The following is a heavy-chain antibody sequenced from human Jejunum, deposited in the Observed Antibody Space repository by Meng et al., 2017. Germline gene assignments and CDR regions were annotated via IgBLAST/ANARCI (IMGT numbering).Heavy chain of an antibody. J-gene: IGHJ4*02. CDR2: IHHSGSI. Sequence: QVQVQQWGAGLLKSSESLPLTCAFQGGSFSTYDWSWIRHPPGKGLEWLGQIHHSGSINDNPSLKGRVTMSVDMSRSQISLKLNSVTAADTAVYYCRLAYCVSDCGDYWGQGTLVTVSS. CDR3: RLAYCVSDCGDY. V-gene: IGHV4-34*01. CDR1: GGSFSTYD. D-gene: IGHD2-21*02.